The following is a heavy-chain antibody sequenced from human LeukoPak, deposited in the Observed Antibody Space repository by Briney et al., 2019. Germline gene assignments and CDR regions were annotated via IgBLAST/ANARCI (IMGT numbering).Heavy chain of an antibody. CDR3: ARGPHVGLTWWYYYYMDV. D-gene: IGHD2-15*01. CDR2: ISSSSSYI. V-gene: IGHV3-21*01. J-gene: IGHJ6*03. Sequence: GGSLRLSCAASGFTFSSYSMNWVRQAPGKGLEWVSSISSSSSYIYYADSVKGRFTISRDNAKNSLYLQMNSLRAEDTAVYYCARGPHVGLTWWYYYYMDVWGKGTTVTVSS. CDR1: GFTFSSYS.